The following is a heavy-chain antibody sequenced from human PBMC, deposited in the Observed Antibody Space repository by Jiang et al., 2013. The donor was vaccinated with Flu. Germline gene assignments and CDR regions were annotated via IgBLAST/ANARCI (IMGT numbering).Heavy chain of an antibody. J-gene: IGHJ6*04. Sequence: GAEVKKPGESLKISCKGSGYSFTSYWIGWVRQMPGKGLEWMGIIYPGDSDTRYSPSFQGQVTISADKSISTAYLQWSSLKASDTAMYYCARHNVPDYSNYYGMDVWGKGTTVTVSS. CDR3: ARHNVPDYSNYYGMDV. V-gene: IGHV5-51*01. CDR1: GYSFTSYW. D-gene: IGHD4-11*01. CDR2: IYPGDSDT.